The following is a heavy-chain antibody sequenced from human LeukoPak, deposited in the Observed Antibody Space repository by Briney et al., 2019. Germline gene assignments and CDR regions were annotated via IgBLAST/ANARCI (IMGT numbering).Heavy chain of an antibody. D-gene: IGHD2-15*01. CDR3: ASLVVGQNWFDP. Sequence: GESLRLSCAASGFSLGNYPMNWVRQPPGEGLEWISFISSSSRSIDYADSVKGRFTISRDNAKNSLFLEMNSLRAEDTATYYCASLVVGQNWFDPWGQGTRVTVSS. J-gene: IGHJ5*02. V-gene: IGHV3-48*01. CDR1: GFSLGNYP. CDR2: ISSSSRSI.